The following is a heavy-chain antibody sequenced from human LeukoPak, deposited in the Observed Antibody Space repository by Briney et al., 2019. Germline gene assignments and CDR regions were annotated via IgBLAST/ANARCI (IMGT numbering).Heavy chain of an antibody. CDR1: GYTFTGYY. V-gene: IGHV1-2*02. D-gene: IGHD3-16*02. CDR3: ARGGWDDYVWGGYRYLGPWFDP. J-gene: IGHJ5*02. Sequence: VASVKVSCKASGYTFTGYYMHWVRQAPGQGLEWMGWINPNSGGTNYAQKFQGRVTMTRDTSISTAYMELSRLRSDDTAVYYCARGGWDDYVWGGYRYLGPWFDPWGQGTLVTVSS. CDR2: INPNSGGT.